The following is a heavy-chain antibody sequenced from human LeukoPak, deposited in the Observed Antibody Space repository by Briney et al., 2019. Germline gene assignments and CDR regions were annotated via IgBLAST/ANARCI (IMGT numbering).Heavy chain of an antibody. D-gene: IGHD3-22*01. J-gene: IGHJ4*02. CDR1: GGSISSYY. CDR2: IYSSGST. V-gene: IGHV4-59*08. Sequence: KASETLSLTCTVSGGSISSYYWSWIRQPPGKGLEWIGYIYSSGSTNYNPSLKSRVTISVDTSKNQFSLKLSSVTAADTAVYYRARRHDSSGYYYFDYWGQGTLATVSS. CDR3: ARRHDSSGYYYFDY.